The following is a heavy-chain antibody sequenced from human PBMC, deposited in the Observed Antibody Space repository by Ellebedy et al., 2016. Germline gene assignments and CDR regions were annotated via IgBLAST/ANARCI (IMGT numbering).Heavy chain of an antibody. Sequence: GGSLRLXXAASGFTFSSYAMHWVRQAPGKGLEWVAVISYDGSNKYYADSVKGRFTISRDNSKNTLYLQMNSLRAEDTAVYYCARDLEGIAVAGDFDYWGQGTLVTVSS. D-gene: IGHD6-19*01. CDR3: ARDLEGIAVAGDFDY. J-gene: IGHJ4*02. CDR1: GFTFSSYA. CDR2: ISYDGSNK. V-gene: IGHV3-30-3*01.